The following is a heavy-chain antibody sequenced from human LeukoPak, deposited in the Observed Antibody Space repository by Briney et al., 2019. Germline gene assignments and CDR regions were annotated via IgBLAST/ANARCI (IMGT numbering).Heavy chain of an antibody. CDR1: GFTFSSYA. Sequence: PGGSLRLSCAASGFTFSSYAMSWVRQAPGKGLEWVSAISGSGGSTYYADSVKGWFTISRDNSKNTLYLQMNSLRAEDTAVYYCAKGSHRYFDWLSYFDYWGQGTLVTVSS. V-gene: IGHV3-23*01. J-gene: IGHJ4*02. D-gene: IGHD3-9*01. CDR3: AKGSHRYFDWLSYFDY. CDR2: ISGSGGST.